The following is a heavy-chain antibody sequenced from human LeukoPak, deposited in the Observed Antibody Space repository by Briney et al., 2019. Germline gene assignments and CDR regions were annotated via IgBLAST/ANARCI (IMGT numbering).Heavy chain of an antibody. Sequence: GFSLTLSCAASGFTFDDYGMSWVRQAPGKGLEWVSGINWNGGSTGYADSVKGRFTISRDNAKNSLYLQMNSLRAEDTALYYCARGTLKAAATDFDYWGQGTLVTVSS. D-gene: IGHD6-13*01. CDR3: ARGTLKAAATDFDY. CDR1: GFTFDDYG. CDR2: INWNGGST. J-gene: IGHJ4*02. V-gene: IGHV3-20*04.